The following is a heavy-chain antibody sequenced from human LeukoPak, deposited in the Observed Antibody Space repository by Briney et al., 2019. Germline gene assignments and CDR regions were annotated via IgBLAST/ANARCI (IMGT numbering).Heavy chain of an antibody. J-gene: IGHJ4*02. CDR1: GFTFSSYS. V-gene: IGHV3-21*04. D-gene: IGHD4/OR15-4a*01. Sequence: GGSLRLSCAASGFTFSSYSMNWVRQAPGKGLEWVSSISSSSSYIYYADSVKGRFTISRDNAKNTLYLQMNSLRAEDTAVYYCAKARGATYGTYYFDYWGQGTLVTVSS. CDR3: AKARGATYGTYYFDY. CDR2: ISSSSSYI.